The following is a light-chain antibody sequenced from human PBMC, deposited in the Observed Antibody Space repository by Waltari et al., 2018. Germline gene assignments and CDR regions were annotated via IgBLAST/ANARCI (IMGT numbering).Light chain of an antibody. V-gene: IGLV1-51*01. CDR1: NSNLGNKD. CDR2: DND. J-gene: IGLJ2*01. CDR3: GTWDSSLSDVV. Sequence: QSVLTQPPSVSAAPGQKVTISCAGSNSNLGNKDVSWYQQSPGTAPKLLIYDNDTRPSGIPDRFSGSKSGTAATLGITGLQTGDEADYYCGTWDSSLSDVVFGGGTKLTVL.